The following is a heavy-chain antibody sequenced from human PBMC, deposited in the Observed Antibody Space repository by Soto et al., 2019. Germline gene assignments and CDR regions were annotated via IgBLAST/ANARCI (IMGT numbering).Heavy chain of an antibody. Sequence: EVQLVESGGGLVKPGGSLRLSCAASGFTFSSYSMNWVRQAPGKGLEWVSSISSSSSYIYYADSVKGRFTISRDNAKNSLYQQMNSLRAEDTAVYYCARVGIVVVTDTIDFDYWGQGTLVTVSS. CDR2: ISSSSSYI. V-gene: IGHV3-21*01. CDR3: ARVGIVVVTDTIDFDY. D-gene: IGHD2-21*02. CDR1: GFTFSSYS. J-gene: IGHJ4*02.